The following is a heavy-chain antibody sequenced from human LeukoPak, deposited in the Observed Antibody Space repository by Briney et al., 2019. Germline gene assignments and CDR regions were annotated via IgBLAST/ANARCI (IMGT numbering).Heavy chain of an antibody. CDR2: IHYSGST. Sequence: PSETLSLTCTVSGGSISSSSYYWGWIRQPPGKGLEWIGSIHYSGSTYYNPSLKSRVTISVDTSKNQFSLKLSSVTAADTAVYYCARDERTVTSYYFDYWGQGTLVTVSS. D-gene: IGHD5-18*01. CDR3: ARDERTVTSYYFDY. J-gene: IGHJ4*02. V-gene: IGHV4-39*07. CDR1: GGSISSSSYY.